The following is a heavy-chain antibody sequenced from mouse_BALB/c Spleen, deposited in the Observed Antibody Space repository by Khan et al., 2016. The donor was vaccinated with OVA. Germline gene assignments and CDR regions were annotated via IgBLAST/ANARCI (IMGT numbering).Heavy chain of an antibody. CDR1: GFSLTSYG. J-gene: IGHJ3*01. Sequence: QVQLKESGPGLVQPSQSLSITCTVSGFSLTSYGVHWGRQSPGKGLEWLGVIWSVGSTDYNAAFISRLTISKYNSKSQAFFKMNSLQANDTAIYYCARNYDYDEGLAYWGQGTLVTVSA. D-gene: IGHD2-4*01. CDR3: ARNYDYDEGLAY. V-gene: IGHV2-2*02. CDR2: IWSVGST.